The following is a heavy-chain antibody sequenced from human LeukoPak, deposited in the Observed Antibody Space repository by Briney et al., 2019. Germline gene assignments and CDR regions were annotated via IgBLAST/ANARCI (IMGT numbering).Heavy chain of an antibody. CDR2: ISSDGSYT. D-gene: IGHD5-12*01. Sequence: GGSLRLSCAASGFTFSSYWMHWVRQAPGKGLVWVSRISSDGSYTTYADSVKGRFTISRDNAKNTLYLQMNSLRVVDTAVYYCAREYTGYDAFWGQGALVTVSS. J-gene: IGHJ4*02. CDR3: AREYTGYDAF. CDR1: GFTFSSYW. V-gene: IGHV3-74*01.